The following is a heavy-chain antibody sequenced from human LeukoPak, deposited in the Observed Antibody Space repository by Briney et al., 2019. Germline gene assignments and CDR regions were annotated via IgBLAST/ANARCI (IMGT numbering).Heavy chain of an antibody. CDR2: IYTSGST. CDR1: GGSISSSY. D-gene: IGHD1-1*01. CDR3: VSIQLRTSWFDP. Sequence: SETLSLTCSVSGGSISSSYWSWIRQPAGKGLEWIGRIYTSGSTNYNPSLKSRVTMSVDTSKNQFSLQLKSVTAADTAVYYCVSIQLRTSWFDPWGQGTLVTVSS. V-gene: IGHV4-4*07. J-gene: IGHJ5*02.